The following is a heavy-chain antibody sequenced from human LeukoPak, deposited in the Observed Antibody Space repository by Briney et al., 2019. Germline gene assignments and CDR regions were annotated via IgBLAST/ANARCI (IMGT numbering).Heavy chain of an antibody. CDR1: GFTFNSYS. V-gene: IGHV3-21*01. CDR3: AKDRLEFYGSARYYFDS. D-gene: IGHD3-10*01. CDR2: INAGNSHI. Sequence: GGSLRLSCAASGFTFNSYSMNWVRQAPGKGLEWVSSINAGNSHIYYADSVKGRFTISRDNAKNSLYLQMNSLRTEDTAVYFCAKDRLEFYGSARYYFDSWGQGSLVTVSS. J-gene: IGHJ4*02.